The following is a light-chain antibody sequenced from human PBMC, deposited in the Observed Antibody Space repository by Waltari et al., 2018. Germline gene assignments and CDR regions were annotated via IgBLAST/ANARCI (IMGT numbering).Light chain of an antibody. J-gene: IGLJ1*01. V-gene: IGLV2-23*02. CDR3: CSYAGSGTYV. CDR2: DVS. CDR1: SSDVGGYKY. Sequence: QSALTQPASVSGSPGQSITISCTGTSSDVGGYKYVSWYQQHPGQAPKLMIYDVSERPSGVSNRFSGSKYANTASLTIAGLQAEDEADYYCCSYAGSGTYVFGTGTKVTVL.